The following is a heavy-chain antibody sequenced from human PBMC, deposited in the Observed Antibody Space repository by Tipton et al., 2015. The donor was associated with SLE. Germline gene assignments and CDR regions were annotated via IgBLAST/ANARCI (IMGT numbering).Heavy chain of an antibody. J-gene: IGHJ4*02. CDR3: TRDYQAMRFDY. D-gene: IGHD2-2*01. Sequence: SLRLSCTVSGFRFGDFAINWVRQAPGKGLEWVGFIRSNLYGGTTEYAASVKGRVDISRDDSKSTAFLHINNLKSEDTAVYYCTRDYQAMRFDYWGQGTLVTVSS. V-gene: IGHV3-49*04. CDR1: GFRFGDFA. CDR2: IRSNLYGGTT.